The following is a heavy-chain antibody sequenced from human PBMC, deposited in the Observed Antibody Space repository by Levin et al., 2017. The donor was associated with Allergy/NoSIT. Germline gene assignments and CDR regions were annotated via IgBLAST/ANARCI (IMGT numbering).Heavy chain of an antibody. D-gene: IGHD5-18*01. CDR1: GYTFTGYY. V-gene: IGHV1-2*02. CDR2: INPNSGGT. CDR3: AREAMGRSYYYYGMDV. Sequence: ASVKVSCKASGYTFTGYYMHWVRQAPGQGLEWMGWINPNSGGTNYAQKFQGRVTMTRDTSISTAYMELSRLRSDDTAVYYCAREAMGRSYYYYGMDVWGQGTTVTVSS. J-gene: IGHJ6*02.